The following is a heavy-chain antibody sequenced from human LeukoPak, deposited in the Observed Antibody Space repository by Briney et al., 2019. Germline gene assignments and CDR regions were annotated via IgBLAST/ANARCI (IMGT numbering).Heavy chain of an antibody. CDR2: IIPIFGKA. Sequence: XVKVSCKASGGTFSSYAISWVRQAPGQGLEGMGGIIPIFGKANYAQKFQGRVTITTDESTSTAYMELSSLRSEDTAVYYCAEGELRFSPGAFDIWGQGTMVTVSS. CDR1: GGTFSSYA. CDR3: AEGELRFSPGAFDI. J-gene: IGHJ3*02. D-gene: IGHD3-3*01. V-gene: IGHV1-69*05.